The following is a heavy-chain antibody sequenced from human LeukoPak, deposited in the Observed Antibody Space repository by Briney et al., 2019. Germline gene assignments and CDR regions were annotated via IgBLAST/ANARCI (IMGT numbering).Heavy chain of an antibody. CDR2: ISAYNGNT. D-gene: IGHD4-17*01. V-gene: IGHV1-18*01. CDR1: GYTFTSYG. Sequence: ASVKVSCKASGYTFTSYGTSWVRLAPGQGLEWMGWISAYNGNTNYAQKLQGRVTMTTDTSTSTAYMELRSLRSDDTAVYYCARNYGDQQTYDYWGQGTLVTVSS. J-gene: IGHJ4*02. CDR3: ARNYGDQQTYDY.